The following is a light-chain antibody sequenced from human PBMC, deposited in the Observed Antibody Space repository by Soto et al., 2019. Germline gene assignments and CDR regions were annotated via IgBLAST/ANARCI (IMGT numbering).Light chain of an antibody. CDR2: DAS. V-gene: IGKV3-11*01. CDR1: QSVSSY. Sequence: EIVLTQSPATLSLSPGERATLSCRASQSVSSYLAWYQQKPGQAPRLLIYDASNRATGIPARFRGSGSGTDFTLTISSLEPADFAVYYCQHRSSWPPKLTFGGGTKVEIK. J-gene: IGKJ4*01. CDR3: QHRSSWPPKLT.